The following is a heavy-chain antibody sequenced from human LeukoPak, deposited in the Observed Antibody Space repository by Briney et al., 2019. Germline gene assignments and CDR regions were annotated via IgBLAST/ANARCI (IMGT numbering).Heavy chain of an antibody. CDR2: INQRGST. CDR1: GGSFSGYY. CDR3: ARGGVGARLGD. Sequence: SSETLSLTCAVYGGSFSGYYWSWIRQPPGKGLEWIGDINQRGSTNYNPSLKSRVTISVDTSKNQFSLKLSSVTAADTAVYYCARGGVGARLGDWGQGTLVTVSS. D-gene: IGHD3-16*01. V-gene: IGHV4-34*01. J-gene: IGHJ4*02.